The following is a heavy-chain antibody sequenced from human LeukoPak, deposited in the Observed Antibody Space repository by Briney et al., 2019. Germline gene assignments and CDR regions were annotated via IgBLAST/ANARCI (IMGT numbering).Heavy chain of an antibody. Sequence: SETLSLTCTVSGGSISSGGYYWSWIRQPPGKGLEWIGYIYHSGSTYYNPSLKSRVTISVDRSKNQFSLKLSSVTAADTAVYYCARLYSSGWSLGFDYWGQGTLVTVSS. D-gene: IGHD6-19*01. V-gene: IGHV4-30-2*01. J-gene: IGHJ4*02. CDR2: IYHSGST. CDR3: ARLYSSGWSLGFDY. CDR1: GGSISSGGYY.